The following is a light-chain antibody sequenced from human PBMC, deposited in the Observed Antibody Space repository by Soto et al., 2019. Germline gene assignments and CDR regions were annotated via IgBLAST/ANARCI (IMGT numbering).Light chain of an antibody. CDR1: QSISNW. V-gene: IGKV1-5*03. Sequence: DIQMTQSPSTLSASVGDRVTITCRASQSISNWLAWYQQKPGKPPKLLIYKASTLESGVPSRFSGSASGTEFNLTISSLQPDDFAPYYCQQYSDYSPYTFGQGTKLEIK. CDR3: QQYSDYSPYT. CDR2: KAS. J-gene: IGKJ2*01.